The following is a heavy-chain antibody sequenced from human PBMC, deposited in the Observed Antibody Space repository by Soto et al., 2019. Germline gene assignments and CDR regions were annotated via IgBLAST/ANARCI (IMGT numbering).Heavy chain of an antibody. J-gene: IGHJ4*02. D-gene: IGHD6-19*01. CDR1: GYTFSNYG. V-gene: IGHV1-69*13. Sequence: GASVKVSCKASGYTFSNYGIHWVRQAPGQGLEWMGGIIAIIGKANYAQKFQGRVTITADESTSTAYMELSSLRSEDTAVYYCAREYSSGPAFDYWGQGTLVTVSS. CDR2: IIAIIGKA. CDR3: AREYSSGPAFDY.